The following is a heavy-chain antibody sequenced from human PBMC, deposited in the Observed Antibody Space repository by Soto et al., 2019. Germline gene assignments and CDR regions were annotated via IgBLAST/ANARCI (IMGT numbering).Heavy chain of an antibody. J-gene: IGHJ4*02. CDR1: GFTFSSYA. CDR2: ISGSGGST. Sequence: EVQLLESGGGLVQPGGSLRLSCAASGFTFSSYAMSWVRQAPGKGLEWVSAISGSGGSTYYADSVKGRFTISRDNSKNTLYLQKNSLRAEDTAVYYCAKDTIDYGDYGGGYWGQGTLVTVSS. V-gene: IGHV3-23*01. D-gene: IGHD4-17*01. CDR3: AKDTIDYGDYGGGY.